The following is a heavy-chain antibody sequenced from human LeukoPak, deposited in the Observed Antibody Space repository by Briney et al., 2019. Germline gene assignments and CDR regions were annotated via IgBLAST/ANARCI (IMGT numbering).Heavy chain of an antibody. J-gene: IGHJ6*03. CDR1: GGSFSGYY. D-gene: IGHD5-18*01. CDR2: INHSGST. Sequence: SETLSLTCPVYGGSFSGYYWSWIRQPPGKGLEWIGEINHSGSTTSNPTLKRRVTISADTSKNQFSLKLSSVTAADTGVYYCARTTEGGYTYDYFYYYYMDVWGKGTTVTISS. V-gene: IGHV4-34*01. CDR3: ARTTEGGYTYDYFYYYYMDV.